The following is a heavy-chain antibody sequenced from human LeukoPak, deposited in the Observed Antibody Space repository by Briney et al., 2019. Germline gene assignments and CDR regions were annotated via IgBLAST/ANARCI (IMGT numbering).Heavy chain of an antibody. CDR1: GGSISSSSHY. CDR3: ARRNYYYGMDV. CDR2: ISYSGST. V-gene: IGHV4-39*01. Sequence: SETLSPTCTVSGGSISSSSHYWGWIRQPPGKGLEWIGSISYSGSTYYNPSLKSRVTISVDTSKNQFSLNLTSVTAADTAVYYCARRNYYYGMDVWGQGTTVTVSS. J-gene: IGHJ6*02.